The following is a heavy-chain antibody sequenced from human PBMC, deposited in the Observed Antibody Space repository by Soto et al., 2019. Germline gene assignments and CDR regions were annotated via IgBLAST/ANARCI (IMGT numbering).Heavy chain of an antibody. CDR3: ARDLGGYCSGGSCYQTNWFDP. Sequence: QVQLQESGPGLVKPSQTLSLTCTVSGGSISGGGYYWSWIRQHPGKGLEWVVYIYYSGSTYYNPSLRSRIAISVDTSKNHFSLKLRSVTAADTAVYYCARDLGGYCSGGSCYQTNWFDPWGQGTLVTVSS. J-gene: IGHJ5*02. CDR1: GGSISGGGYY. CDR2: IYYSGST. D-gene: IGHD2-15*01. V-gene: IGHV4-31*03.